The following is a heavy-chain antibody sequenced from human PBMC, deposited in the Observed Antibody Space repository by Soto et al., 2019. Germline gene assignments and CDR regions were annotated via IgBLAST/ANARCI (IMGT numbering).Heavy chain of an antibody. CDR2: VSASSSSS. Sequence: GGSLRLSCAASGFSFSSYAMGWVRQAPGKGLEWVSTVSASSSSSYHPDSVKGRFAISRDNSKNTLYLQMNSLRAEDTAVYYCAKGYAYFDYWGLGTQVTVSS. CDR3: AKGYAYFDY. CDR1: GFSFSSYA. V-gene: IGHV3-23*01. J-gene: IGHJ4*02. D-gene: IGHD2-15*01.